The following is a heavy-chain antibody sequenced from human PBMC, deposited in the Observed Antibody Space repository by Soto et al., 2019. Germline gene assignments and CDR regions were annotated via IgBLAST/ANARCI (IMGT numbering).Heavy chain of an antibody. V-gene: IGHV1-18*01. CDR1: GYTFTNYG. D-gene: IGHD6-6*01. CDR3: ARGRLGGGGDS. Sequence: QVQLVQSGAEVKKPGASVTVSCKASGYTFTNYGISWVRQAPGQGLEWMGWISTDNGNTTYEQKFPDRVTMTTDTSSRTAYMELGSLRSDDTVPYCCARGRLGGGGDSLGQGTLVTVSS. CDR2: ISTDNGNT. J-gene: IGHJ4*02.